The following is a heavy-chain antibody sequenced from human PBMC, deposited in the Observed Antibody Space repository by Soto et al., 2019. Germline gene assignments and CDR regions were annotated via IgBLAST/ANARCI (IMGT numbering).Heavy chain of an antibody. J-gene: IGHJ4*02. CDR1: GDTFSSYA. V-gene: IGHV1-69*01. CDR2: IIPTFGTV. D-gene: IGHD3-10*01. CDR3: AREAGDYGHPYFDY. Sequence: QLVQSGPEVKKPGSSVKVSCKSVGDTFSSYAVSWVRQAPGQGLEWMGGIIPTFGTVNYAQKFQGRATITAEESTRLSYMELSSLKSEDTAVYYCAREAGDYGHPYFDYWGQGTLISVSS.